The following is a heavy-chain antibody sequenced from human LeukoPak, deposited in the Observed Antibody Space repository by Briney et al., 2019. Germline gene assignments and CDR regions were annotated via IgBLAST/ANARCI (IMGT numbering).Heavy chain of an antibody. CDR3: ARVVCLGRHDSSGYYPTCGWFGP. CDR1: GGSISSYY. Sequence: TSETLSLTCTVSGGSISSYYWSWIRQPAGKGLEWIGRIYTSGSTNYNPSLKSRVTMSVDTSKNQFSLKLSSVTAADTAVYYCARVVCLGRHDSSGYYPTCGWFGPWGQGTLVTVSS. J-gene: IGHJ5*02. V-gene: IGHV4-4*07. CDR2: IYTSGST. D-gene: IGHD3-22*01.